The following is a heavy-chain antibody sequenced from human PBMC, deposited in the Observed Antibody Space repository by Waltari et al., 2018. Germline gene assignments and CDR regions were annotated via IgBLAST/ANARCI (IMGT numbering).Heavy chain of an antibody. CDR3: ARASVGATHDAFDI. Sequence: EVQLLESGGGLVQPGGSLRLSCAASGFTFSSYAMSWVRQAPGKGLGWVSVIYSGGSTYYADSVKGRFTISRDNSKNTLYLQMNSLRAEDTAVYYCARASVGATHDAFDIWGQGTMVTVSS. D-gene: IGHD1-26*01. CDR2: IYSGGST. V-gene: IGHV3-23*03. J-gene: IGHJ3*02. CDR1: GFTFSSYA.